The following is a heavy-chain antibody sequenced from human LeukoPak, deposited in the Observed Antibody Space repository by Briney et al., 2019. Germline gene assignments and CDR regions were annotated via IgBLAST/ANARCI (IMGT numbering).Heavy chain of an antibody. D-gene: IGHD3-10*01. CDR1: GGSFSGYY. V-gene: IGHV4-34*01. CDR3: ARRSMVRGVIKRGPYHY. Sequence: SETLSLTCAVYGGSFSGYYWSWIRQPPGKGLEWIGEINHSGSTNYNPSLKSRVTISVDTSKNQFSLKLSSVTAADTAVYYCARRSMVRGVIKRGPYHYWGQGTLVTVSS. CDR2: INHSGST. J-gene: IGHJ4*02.